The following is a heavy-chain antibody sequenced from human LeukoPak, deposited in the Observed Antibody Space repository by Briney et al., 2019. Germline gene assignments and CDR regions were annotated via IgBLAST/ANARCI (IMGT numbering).Heavy chain of an antibody. V-gene: IGHV3-21*01. Sequence: PGGSLRLSCAASGFTFSSHDMNWVRQAPGKGLEWVSSISSSSSYIYYADSVKGRFTISRDNAKNSLYLQMNSLRAEDTAVYYCAREDTAMVLYYFDYWGQGTLVTVSS. CDR3: AREDTAMVLYYFDY. CDR2: ISSSSSYI. J-gene: IGHJ4*02. D-gene: IGHD5-18*01. CDR1: GFTFSSHD.